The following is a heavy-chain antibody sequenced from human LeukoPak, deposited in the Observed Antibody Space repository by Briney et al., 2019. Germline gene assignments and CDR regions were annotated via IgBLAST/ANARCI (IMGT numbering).Heavy chain of an antibody. CDR1: GFTFSGYA. J-gene: IGHJ4*02. V-gene: IGHV3-23*01. CDR3: AKALGDYYFDY. CDR2: ISAGGGSP. Sequence: GGSLRLSCAASGFTFSGYAMSWVRQAPGKGLEWVSNISAGGGSPYYADSVKGRFTISRDNSKNTQYLQMNSLRVEDTAVYYCAKALGDYYFDYWGQGTLVTVSS.